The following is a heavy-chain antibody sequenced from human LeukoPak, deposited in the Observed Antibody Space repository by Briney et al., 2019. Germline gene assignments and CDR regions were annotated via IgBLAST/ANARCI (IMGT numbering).Heavy chain of an antibody. CDR1: GGSFSGYY. V-gene: IGHV4-34*01. J-gene: IGHJ6*02. CDR3: ARDRDSSGYFVYYYYGMDV. Sequence: PSETLSLTCAVYGGSFSGYYWSWIRQPPGKGLEWIGEINHSGSTNYNPSLKSRVTISVDTSKNQFSLKLSSVTAADTAVYYCARDRDSSGYFVYYYYGMDVWGQGTTVTASS. D-gene: IGHD3-22*01. CDR2: INHSGST.